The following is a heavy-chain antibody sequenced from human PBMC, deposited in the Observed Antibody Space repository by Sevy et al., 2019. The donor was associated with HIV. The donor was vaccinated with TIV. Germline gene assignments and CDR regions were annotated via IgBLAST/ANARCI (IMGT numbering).Heavy chain of an antibody. CDR1: GGSITSLY. CDR2: IYYNGHI. D-gene: IGHD1-26*01. V-gene: IGHV4-59*08. Sequence: SETLSLTCTVSGGSITSLYWNWIRQPPGKGLEWIANIYYNGHINYNPSLKSRVTLSLDTSKNQFSLRLSSVTTADTAMYYCAGENAWGRDYSWGQGTLVTISS. CDR3: AGENAWGRDYS. J-gene: IGHJ4*02.